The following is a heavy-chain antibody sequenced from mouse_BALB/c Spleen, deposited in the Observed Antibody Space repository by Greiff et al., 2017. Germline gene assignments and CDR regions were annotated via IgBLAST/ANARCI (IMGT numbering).Heavy chain of an antibody. CDR1: GYTFTDYN. Sequence: EVMLVESGPELVKPGASVKISCKASGYTFTDYNMHWVKQSHGKSLEWIGYIYPYNGGTGYNQKFKSKATLTVDNSSSTAYMELRSLTSEDSAVYYCARPSFTTAMDYWGQGTSVTVSS. V-gene: IGHV1S29*02. CDR2: IYPYNGGT. J-gene: IGHJ4*01. D-gene: IGHD1-1*01. CDR3: ARPSFTTAMDY.